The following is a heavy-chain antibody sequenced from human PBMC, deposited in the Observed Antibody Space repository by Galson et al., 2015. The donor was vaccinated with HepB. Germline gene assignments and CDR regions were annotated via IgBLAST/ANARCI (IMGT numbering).Heavy chain of an antibody. Sequence: SVKVSCKASGYTFTSYAMHWVRQAPGQRLEWMGWINAGNGNTKYSQKFQGRVTITRDTSASTAYMELSSLRSEDTAVYYCASTPVDGSGSKDAFDNWGQGTMVTVSS. CDR3: ASTPVDGSGSKDAFDN. V-gene: IGHV1-3*01. D-gene: IGHD3-10*01. CDR2: INAGNGNT. J-gene: IGHJ3*02. CDR1: GYTFTSYA.